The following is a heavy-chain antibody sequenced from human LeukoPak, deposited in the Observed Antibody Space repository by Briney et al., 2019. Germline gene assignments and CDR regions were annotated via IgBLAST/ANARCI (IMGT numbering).Heavy chain of an antibody. Sequence: GGSLRLSCAASGFIFKSYWMSWVRQAPGKGLEWVASIKQDGSEENYVDSVRGRFTISRDNAKNSLYLQMNSLRAEDTAVYYCARDNWIEAHYFDYWGQGTLVTVSS. CDR1: GFIFKSYW. D-gene: IGHD1-20*01. J-gene: IGHJ4*02. CDR3: ARDNWIEAHYFDY. V-gene: IGHV3-7*01. CDR2: IKQDGSEE.